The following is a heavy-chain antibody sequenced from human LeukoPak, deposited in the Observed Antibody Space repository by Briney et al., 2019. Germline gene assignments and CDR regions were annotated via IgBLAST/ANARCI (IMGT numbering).Heavy chain of an antibody. CDR2: IVSNGGAT. V-gene: IGHV3-64*01. Sequence: PGGSLRLSCAAPGFTFSSYAMHWARQAPGKGLEYVSAIVSNGGATYYANSVKGRFTISRDNSKNTLYLQMGSLRAEDMAVYYCARARAFDYWGQGAPVSVSS. CDR3: ARARAFDY. J-gene: IGHJ4*02. CDR1: GFTFSSYA.